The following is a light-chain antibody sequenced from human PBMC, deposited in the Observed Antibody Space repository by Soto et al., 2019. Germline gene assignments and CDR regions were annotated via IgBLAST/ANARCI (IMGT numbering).Light chain of an antibody. CDR3: QAWDSSNVV. J-gene: IGLJ2*01. CDR2: QDS. V-gene: IGLV3-1*01. CDR1: NLGDKY. Sequence: SYELTQPPSVSVSPGQTASITCSGDNLGDKYACWYQQKPGQSPVLVIYQDSKRPSGIPERFSGSNSGNTATLTISGTQAMDEADYYCQAWDSSNVVFGGGTKVTVL.